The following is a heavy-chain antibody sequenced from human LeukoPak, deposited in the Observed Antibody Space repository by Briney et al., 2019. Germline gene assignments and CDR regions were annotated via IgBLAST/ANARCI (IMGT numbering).Heavy chain of an antibody. CDR3: ARGSLRFEDIVVVVAATHY. CDR2: INPNSGGT. V-gene: IGHV1-2*02. Sequence: ASVKVSCKASGYTFTGYYMHWVRQAPGQGLEWMGWINPNSGGTNYAQKFQGRVTMTRDTSISTAYMELSRLRSDDTAVYYCARGSLRFEDIVVVVAATHYWGQGTLVTVSS. J-gene: IGHJ4*02. D-gene: IGHD2-15*01. CDR1: GYTFTGYY.